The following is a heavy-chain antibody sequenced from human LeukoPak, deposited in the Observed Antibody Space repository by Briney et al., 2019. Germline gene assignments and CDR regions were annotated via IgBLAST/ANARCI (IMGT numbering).Heavy chain of an antibody. CDR1: GFTFSSYW. J-gene: IGHJ6*02. CDR2: IKQDGSEK. D-gene: IGHD4-17*01. V-gene: IGHV3-7*03. Sequence: GGSLRISCAASGFTFSSYWMNWVRQAPGRGLEWVANIKQDGSEKYYVDSVKGRFTISRDNAKNSLYLQMNSLRVEDTAAYYCAKGDDYGDYVGHYGMDVWGQGTTVTVSS. CDR3: AKGDDYGDYVGHYGMDV.